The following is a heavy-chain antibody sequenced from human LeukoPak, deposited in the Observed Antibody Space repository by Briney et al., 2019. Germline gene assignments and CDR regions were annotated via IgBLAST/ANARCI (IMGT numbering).Heavy chain of an antibody. D-gene: IGHD3-10*01. Sequence: GGSLRLSCVASRFNFDEYAMNWVRQAPGKGLEWISCIYRDSSVIHYADSVRGRFTVSRDNAKNSVYLQMNSLRAEDTAVYFCARYGSGSNYRDPFDSWGQGTLVTVSS. V-gene: IGHV3-48*01. J-gene: IGHJ4*02. CDR1: RFNFDEYA. CDR2: IYRDSSVI. CDR3: ARYGSGSNYRDPFDS.